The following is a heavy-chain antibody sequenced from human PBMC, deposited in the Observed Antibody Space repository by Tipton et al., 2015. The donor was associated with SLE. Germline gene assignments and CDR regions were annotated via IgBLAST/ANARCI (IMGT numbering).Heavy chain of an antibody. V-gene: IGHV4-59*01. CDR1: GGSIRTYY. D-gene: IGHD3-3*02. Sequence: TLSLTCTVSGGSIRTYYWSWIRQPPGKGLEWIGYMYYTGITNYNPSLNSRVTISVDTSKNQFSLKVNSVTAADTAVYYCARGTPFMEWERNWFDPWGRGTLVSVSS. CDR2: MYYTGIT. CDR3: ARGTPFMEWERNWFDP. J-gene: IGHJ5*02.